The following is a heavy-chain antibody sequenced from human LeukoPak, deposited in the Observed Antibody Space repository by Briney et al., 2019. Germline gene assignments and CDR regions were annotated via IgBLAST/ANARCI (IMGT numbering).Heavy chain of an antibody. V-gene: IGHV4-34*01. J-gene: IGHJ5*02. D-gene: IGHD3-10*01. Sequence: SETLSLTCAVYGGSFSGYYWSWLRQPPGKGLEWIGEINHSGSTNYNPSLKSRVTISVDTSKNQFSLKLSSVTAADTAVYYCATVVRDYYGSGSYYNAWWFDPWGQGTLVTVSS. CDR2: INHSGST. CDR1: GGSFSGYY. CDR3: ATVVRDYYGSGSYYNAWWFDP.